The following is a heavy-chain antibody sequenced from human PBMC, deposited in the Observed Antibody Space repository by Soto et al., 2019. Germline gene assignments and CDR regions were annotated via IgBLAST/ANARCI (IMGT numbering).Heavy chain of an antibody. CDR2: ISCEDDK. CDR1: GFSLGTSGVG. V-gene: IGHV2-5*02. Sequence: QITLKESGPTLVKPTQTLTLTCTFSGFSLGTSGVGVGWIRQPPGTALEWLALISCEDDKGYSPSLKSRLTIPKDTSKNQVVLKMTNMDPVDTATYYCAHRRRGSYFDYWGQGTLVTVSS. D-gene: IGHD3-16*01. J-gene: IGHJ4*02. CDR3: AHRRRGSYFDY.